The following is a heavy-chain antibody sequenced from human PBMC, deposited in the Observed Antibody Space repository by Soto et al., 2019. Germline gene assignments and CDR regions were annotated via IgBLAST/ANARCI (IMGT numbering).Heavy chain of an antibody. CDR2: ISAYNGNT. CDR3: ARDQDDYGPFYPDY. Sequence: ASVKVSCKASGYTFTRYGSSWVRQAPGQGLEWMGWISAYNGNTNYAQKLQGRVTMTTDTSTSTAYMELWSLRSDDTAVYYCARDQDDYGPFYPDYWGQGTLVTVSS. CDR1: GYTFTRYG. D-gene: IGHD4-17*01. V-gene: IGHV1-18*01. J-gene: IGHJ4*02.